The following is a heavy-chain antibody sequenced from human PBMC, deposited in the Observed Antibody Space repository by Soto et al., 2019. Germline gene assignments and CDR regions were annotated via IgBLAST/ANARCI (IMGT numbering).Heavy chain of an antibody. V-gene: IGHV1-46*03. Sequence: ASVEVSCKASGYTFTSYYMHWVRQAPGQGLEWMGIINPSGGSTSYAQKFQGRVTMTRDTSTSTVYMELSSLRSEDTAVYYCARAPLFRGLWFGFDIWGRGTMVTVSS. CDR1: GYTFTSYY. J-gene: IGHJ3*02. CDR2: INPSGGST. D-gene: IGHD3-10*01. CDR3: ARAPLFRGLWFGFDI.